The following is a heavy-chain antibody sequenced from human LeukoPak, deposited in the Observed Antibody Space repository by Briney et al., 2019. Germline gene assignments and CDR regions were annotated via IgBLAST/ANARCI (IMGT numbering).Heavy chain of an antibody. V-gene: IGHV1-18*01. Sequence: ASVKVSCKASGYTFTNFGISWVRQAPGEGLEWMGWISAKNGNTNYAQKVQGRVTMTTDTSTSTAYMELRSLRSDDTAVDYSARLDGTYHRAYYYFYYMDVWGEGTTVTVSS. CDR3: ARLDGTYHRAYYYFYYMDV. CDR1: GYTFTNFG. J-gene: IGHJ6*03. CDR2: ISAKNGNT. D-gene: IGHD3/OR15-3a*01.